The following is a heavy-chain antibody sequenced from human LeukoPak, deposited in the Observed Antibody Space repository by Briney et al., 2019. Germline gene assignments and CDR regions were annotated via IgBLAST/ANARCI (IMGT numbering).Heavy chain of an antibody. CDR1: GGSFSGYY. D-gene: IGHD6-13*01. CDR2: IFISEST. CDR3: ARVSSSWYEDWYFDL. V-gene: IGHV4-4*07. Sequence: SETLSLTCAVSGGSFSGYYWSWVRQPAGKGLEWIGRIFISESTNYNPSLKSRVAMSVDTSKNQFSLKLSSVTAADTAVYYCARVSSSWYEDWYFDLWGRGTLVSVSS. J-gene: IGHJ2*01.